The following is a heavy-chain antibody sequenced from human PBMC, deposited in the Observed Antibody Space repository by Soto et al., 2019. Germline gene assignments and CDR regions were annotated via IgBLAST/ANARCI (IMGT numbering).Heavy chain of an antibody. CDR1: GGSISSGGYY. CDR3: ARVHYDFWSGYYVLWFDP. CDR2: IYYSGST. V-gene: IGHV4-31*03. J-gene: IGHJ5*02. D-gene: IGHD3-3*01. Sequence: PSETLSLTCTVSGGSISSGGYYWSWIRQHPGKGLEWIGYIYYSGSTYYNPSLKSRVTISVDTSKNQFSLKLSSVTAADTAVYYCARVHYDFWSGYYVLWFDPWGQGTLVTVSS.